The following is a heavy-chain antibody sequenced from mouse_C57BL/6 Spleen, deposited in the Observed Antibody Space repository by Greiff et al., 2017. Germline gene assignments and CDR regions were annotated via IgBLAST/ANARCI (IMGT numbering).Heavy chain of an antibody. D-gene: IGHD2-5*01. CDR2: IYPGDGDT. CDR1: GYAFSSYW. V-gene: IGHV1-80*01. J-gene: IGHJ2*01. CDR3: AGKYCSNGYFHY. Sequence: QVQLKQSGAELVKPGASVKISCKASGYAFSSYWMNWVKQRPGKGLEWIGQIYPGDGDTNYNGKFKGKATLTADTSSSTAYMQLSSLTSEDSAVYFCAGKYCSNGYFHYWGQGTTLTVSS.